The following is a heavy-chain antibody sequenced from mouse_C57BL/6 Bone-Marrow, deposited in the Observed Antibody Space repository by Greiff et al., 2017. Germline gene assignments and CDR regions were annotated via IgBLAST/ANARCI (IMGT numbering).Heavy chain of an antibody. Sequence: EVKLVESGGGLVKPGGSLKLSCAASGFTFSSYAMSWVRQTPEKRLEWVATISDGGSATYYPDNVQGRFTISRDNAKNNLYLQMSHLKSEDTAMYYCARGLTTLFAYWGQGTLVTVSA. J-gene: IGHJ3*01. D-gene: IGHD6-1*01. V-gene: IGHV5-4*03. CDR3: ARGLTTLFAY. CDR1: GFTFSSYA. CDR2: ISDGGSAT.